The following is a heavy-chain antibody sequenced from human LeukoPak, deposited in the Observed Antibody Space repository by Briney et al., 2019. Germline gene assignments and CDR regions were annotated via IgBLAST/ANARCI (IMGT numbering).Heavy chain of an antibody. CDR2: ISSSSSYI. D-gene: IGHD6-13*01. CDR1: GFTFSSYS. J-gene: IGHJ4*02. Sequence: GGSLRLSCAPSGFTFSSYSMNWVRQAPGKGLEWVSSISSSSSYIYYADSVKGRFTISRDNAKNSLYLQMNSLRAEDTAVYYCARSLAAAELATPYWGQGTLVTVSS. V-gene: IGHV3-21*01. CDR3: ARSLAAAELATPY.